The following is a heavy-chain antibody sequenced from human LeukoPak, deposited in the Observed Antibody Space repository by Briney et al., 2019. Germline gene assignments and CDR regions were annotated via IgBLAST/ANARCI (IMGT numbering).Heavy chain of an antibody. Sequence: GGSLRLSCAASGFTFSSYGMHWVRQAPGKGLEWVAVTWYDGSNKYYADSVKGRFTISRDNSKDTLYLQMNSLRAEDTAVYYCAKGSSQYFDYWGQGTLVTVSS. CDR2: TWYDGSNK. V-gene: IGHV3-33*06. CDR3: AKGSSQYFDY. CDR1: GFTFSSYG. J-gene: IGHJ4*02.